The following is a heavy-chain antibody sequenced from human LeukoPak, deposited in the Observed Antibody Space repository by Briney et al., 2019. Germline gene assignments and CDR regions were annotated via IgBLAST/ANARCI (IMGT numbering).Heavy chain of an antibody. CDR1: GYTFTGYY. D-gene: IGHD5-24*01. CDR3: ARDQEMATMTLGLY. Sequence: ASVKVSCKASGYTFTGYYMHWVRQAPGQGLEWMGWINPNSGGTNYAQKFQGRVTMTRDTSISTAYMELSRLRSEDTAVYYCARDQEMATMTLGLYWGQGTLVTVSS. V-gene: IGHV1-2*02. CDR2: INPNSGGT. J-gene: IGHJ4*02.